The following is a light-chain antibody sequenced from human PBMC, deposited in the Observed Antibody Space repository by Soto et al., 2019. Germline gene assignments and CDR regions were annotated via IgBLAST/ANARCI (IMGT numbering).Light chain of an antibody. Sequence: DIQMTQSPSTLSASVGDRVTVTCRASQSISSWLAWYQQKPGKAPKLLIYKASTLESGVPSRFSGSGSGTDFTLTISSLQPDDFATYYCHHYNTYPWTFGQGTKVDIK. CDR2: KAS. V-gene: IGKV1-5*03. CDR1: QSISSW. CDR3: HHYNTYPWT. J-gene: IGKJ1*01.